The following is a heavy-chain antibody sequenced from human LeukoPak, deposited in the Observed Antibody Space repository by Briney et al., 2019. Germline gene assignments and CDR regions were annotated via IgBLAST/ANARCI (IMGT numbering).Heavy chain of an antibody. CDR3: ARDRTNIVGATWYNYFYYYMDV. CDR1: GYTFTSYY. J-gene: IGHJ6*03. D-gene: IGHD1-26*01. CDR2: INPSGGST. Sequence: ASVKVSCKASGYTFTSYYMHWVRQAPGQGLEWMGIINPSGGSTTYAQKFQGRVTMTRDMSTATVYMELSSLRSEDTAVYYCARDRTNIVGATWYNYFYYYMDVWGKGTTVTVSS. V-gene: IGHV1-46*01.